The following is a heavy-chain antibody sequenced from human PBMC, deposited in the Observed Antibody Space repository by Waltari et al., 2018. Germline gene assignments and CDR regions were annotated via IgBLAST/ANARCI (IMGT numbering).Heavy chain of an antibody. CDR3: ARDPDNPGGMDV. CDR1: GFTFSSYG. J-gene: IGHJ6*02. V-gene: IGHV3-33*01. Sequence: QVQLVESGGGVVQPGRSLRLSCEASGFTFSSYGMHWVRQAPGKGLEWVAVIWYDGSNKYYADSVKGRFTISRDNSKNTLYLQMNSLRAEDTAVYYCARDPDNPGGMDVWGQGTTVTVSS. CDR2: IWYDGSNK.